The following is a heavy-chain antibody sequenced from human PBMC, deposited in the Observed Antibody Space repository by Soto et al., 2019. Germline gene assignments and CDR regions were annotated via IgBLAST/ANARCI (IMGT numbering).Heavy chain of an antibody. CDR2: IYYSGGT. CDR1: TGAISSYY. CDR3: ARYLSFGGTTNRLFDY. J-gene: IGHJ4*02. D-gene: IGHD1-1*01. V-gene: IGHV4-59*01. Sequence: PSETLSLTCTVSTGAISSYYWGWIRHPPVMVLEWIGYIYYSGGTNYNPSLKSRVTMSVDTSKNQFSLNLSSVTAADTAVYYCARYLSFGGTTNRLFDYWGQGTMVTVSS.